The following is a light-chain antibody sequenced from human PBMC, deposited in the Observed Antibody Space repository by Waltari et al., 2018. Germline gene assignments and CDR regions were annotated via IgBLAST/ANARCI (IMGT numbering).Light chain of an antibody. J-gene: IGKJ3*01. Sequence: DIVMTQSPDSLAVSLGERATINCKSSQSLFYSSNSKNYLAWYQQKPGQSPTLLIYWASTPESGVPDRFSGSGSGTDFTLTISTLQAEDVAVYYCHQYYSLFTFGPGTKVDI. CDR3: HQYYSLFT. V-gene: IGKV4-1*01. CDR2: WAS. CDR1: QSLFYSSNSKNY.